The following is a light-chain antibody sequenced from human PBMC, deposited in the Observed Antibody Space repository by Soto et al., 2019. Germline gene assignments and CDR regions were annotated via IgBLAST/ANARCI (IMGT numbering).Light chain of an antibody. V-gene: IGLV3-21*02. J-gene: IGLJ1*01. Sequence: SYELTQPPSVSVAPGQTARISCGGNNIGSKSVHWYQQKPGQTPVLVVYDDSARPSGIPERFSGSNSGNTATLTISRAEAGDEADYYCQVWDSGSNHFVLGTGTKVTVL. CDR1: NIGSKS. CDR3: QVWDSGSNHFV. CDR2: DDS.